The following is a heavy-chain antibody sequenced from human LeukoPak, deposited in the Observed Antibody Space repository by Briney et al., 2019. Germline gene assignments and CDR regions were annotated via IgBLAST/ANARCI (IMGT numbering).Heavy chain of an antibody. CDR3: ARGAFPPPGYCSGGSCSPFDY. CDR2: INHSGST. D-gene: IGHD2-15*01. V-gene: IGHV4-34*01. CDR1: GGSFSGYY. J-gene: IGHJ4*02. Sequence: SETLSLTCAVYGGSFSGYYWSWIRQPPGKGLEWIGEINHSGSTNYNPSLKSRVTISVDTSKNQFSLKLSSVTAEDTAVYYCARGAFPPPGYCSGGSCSPFDYWGQGTLVTVSS.